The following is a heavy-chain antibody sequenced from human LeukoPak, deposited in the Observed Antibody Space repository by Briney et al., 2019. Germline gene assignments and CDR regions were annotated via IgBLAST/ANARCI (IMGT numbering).Heavy chain of an antibody. Sequence: GGSLRLSCAASGFIFSNYWMHWVRQASGKGLVWVSRINSDGSSTSYADSVKGRFTISRDNAKNTLYLQMNSLRAEDTAVYYCARDINYYDSSGYYKDYWGQGTLVTVSS. CDR3: ARDINYYDSSGYYKDY. D-gene: IGHD3-22*01. CDR1: GFIFSNYW. V-gene: IGHV3-74*01. CDR2: INSDGSST. J-gene: IGHJ4*02.